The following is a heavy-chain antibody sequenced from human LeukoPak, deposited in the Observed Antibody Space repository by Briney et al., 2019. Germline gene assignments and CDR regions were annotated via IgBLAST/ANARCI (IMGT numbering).Heavy chain of an antibody. CDR1: GFTFRSCS. D-gene: IGHD3-22*01. V-gene: IGHV3-21*01. CDR3: ARVTTGTRGDY. J-gene: IGHJ4*02. CDR2: ISSSSSYI. Sequence: GGSLRLSCAASGFTFRSCSMNWVRQAPGKGLEWVSSISSSSSYIYYADSVKGRFTISRDNAKNSLYLQMNSLRAEDTAVYYCARVTTGTRGDYWGQGTLVTVSS.